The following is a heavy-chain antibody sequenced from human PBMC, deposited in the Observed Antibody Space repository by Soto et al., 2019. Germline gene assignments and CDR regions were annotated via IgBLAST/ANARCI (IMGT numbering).Heavy chain of an antibody. Sequence: QITLKESGPPLVKPTQTLTLTCTFSGFSLSTSGVGVGWIRQPPGKALEWLALIYWDDDKRYSPSLKSRLTITKDTSKNQVVLTMTNMDPVDTATYYCARDRGWLQLGYFDYWGQGTLVTVSS. CDR1: GFSLSTSGVG. J-gene: IGHJ4*02. CDR3: ARDRGWLQLGYFDY. D-gene: IGHD5-12*01. CDR2: IYWDDDK. V-gene: IGHV2-5*02.